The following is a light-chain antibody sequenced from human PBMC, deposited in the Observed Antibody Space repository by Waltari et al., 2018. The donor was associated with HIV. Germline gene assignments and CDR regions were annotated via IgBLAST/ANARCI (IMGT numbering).Light chain of an antibody. CDR1: QSVSSN. J-gene: IGKJ5*01. V-gene: IGKV3-15*01. CDR3: QQYNDWPPIT. CDR2: GAS. Sequence: EILMTQSPATLSVSPGERATLSCRASQSVSSNLAWYQQKPGQAPKLLIYGASTRATGVPARFSGSGSGTDFTFTISSLQSEDFAVYYCQQYNDWPPITFGQGTRLEIK.